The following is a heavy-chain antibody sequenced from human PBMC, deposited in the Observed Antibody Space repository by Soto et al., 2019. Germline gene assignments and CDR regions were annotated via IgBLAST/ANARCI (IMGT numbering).Heavy chain of an antibody. CDR3: ATESGSTYGYFDH. J-gene: IGHJ4*02. V-gene: IGHV4-30-4*01. CDR1: GGSVTSDEDY. CDR2: ISNSGST. Sequence: SETLSLTCTVSGGSVTSDEDYWTWIRQSAGKGLEWIGYISNSGSTGYNPSLKTRLSMSVDRSKNQFTLRLTSVTAADTAVYFCATESGSTYGYFDHWGQGTQVTVSS. D-gene: IGHD5-18*01.